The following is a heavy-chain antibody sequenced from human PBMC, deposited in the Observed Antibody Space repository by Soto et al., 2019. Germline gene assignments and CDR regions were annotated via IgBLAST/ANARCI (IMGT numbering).Heavy chain of an antibody. D-gene: IGHD2-21*02. CDR1: GFTINSLS. V-gene: IGHV3-30*04. J-gene: IGHJ4*02. CDR3: AREPYGDSQYFDY. CDR2: VSFDGKVT. Sequence: QVQLVESGGDMVQAGTSLRLSCTGSGFTINSLSLHWVRQGPDKGLEWVAVVSFDGKVTYYADSVKGRFTVSRDNSKNTIYLQANSLRAEDTAVYYCAREPYGDSQYFDYWGQGTPVTVSS.